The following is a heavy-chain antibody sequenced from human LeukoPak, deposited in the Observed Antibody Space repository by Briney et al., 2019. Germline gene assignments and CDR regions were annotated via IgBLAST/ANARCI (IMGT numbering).Heavy chain of an antibody. CDR2: ISSSGSTI. CDR3: ARVAGRAVTTFYYYYMDV. V-gene: IGHV3-11*04. CDR1: GFTFSDYY. J-gene: IGHJ6*03. D-gene: IGHD4-17*01. Sequence: PGGSLRLSCAASGFTFSDYYMSWIRQAPGKGLEWVSYISSSGSTIYYADSVKGRFTISRDNAKNSLYLQMNSLRAEDTAVYYCARVAGRAVTTFYYYYMDVWGKGTTVTVSS.